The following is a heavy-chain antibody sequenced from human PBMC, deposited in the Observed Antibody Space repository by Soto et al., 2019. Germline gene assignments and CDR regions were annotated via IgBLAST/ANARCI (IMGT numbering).Heavy chain of an antibody. V-gene: IGHV4-59*01. Sequence: SETLSLTCTVSGASISSSYWSWIRQSPERGLEWIAYVYHTGATNYNPSLKSRVTISLDTSKGQFSLNLPSLTTADTAVYFCARGGNRYSNVASGVGGFDYWGQGSLVTVSS. CDR3: ARGGNRYSNVASGVGGFDY. D-gene: IGHD5-12*01. CDR2: VYHTGAT. CDR1: GASISSSY. J-gene: IGHJ4*02.